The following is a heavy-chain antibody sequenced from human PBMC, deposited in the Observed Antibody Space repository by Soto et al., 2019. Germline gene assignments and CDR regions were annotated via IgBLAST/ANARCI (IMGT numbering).Heavy chain of an antibody. V-gene: IGHV5-51*01. CDR2: IYPGDSDT. D-gene: IGHD6-13*01. J-gene: IGHJ6*02. CDR1: GYSFTSYW. CDR3: ARTAAAGKYYYGADV. Sequence: PGESLKISCKGSGYSFTSYWIGWVRQMPGKGLECMGIIYPGDSDTRYSPSFQGQVTISADKSISTAYLQWSSLKASDTAIYYCARTAAAGKYYYGADVWGQGTTVTVSS.